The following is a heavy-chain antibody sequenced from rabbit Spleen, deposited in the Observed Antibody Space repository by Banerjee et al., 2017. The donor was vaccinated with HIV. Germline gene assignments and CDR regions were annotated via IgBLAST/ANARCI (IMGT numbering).Heavy chain of an antibody. D-gene: IGHD2-1*01. Sequence: QEQLEESGGDLVKPEGSLTLTCTASGFSFSSSYWICWVRQAPGKGLEWIGCIGTSSGSTYYASWAKGRFTISKTSSTTVTLQLNSLTAADTATYFCARGLGGGDGFHLWGQGTLVTVS. CDR2: IGTSSGST. CDR1: GFSFSSSYW. CDR3: ARGLGGGDGFHL. J-gene: IGHJ4*01. V-gene: IGHV1S45*01.